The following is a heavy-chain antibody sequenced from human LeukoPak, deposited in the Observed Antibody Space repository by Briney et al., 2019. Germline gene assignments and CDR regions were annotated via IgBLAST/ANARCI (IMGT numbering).Heavy chain of an antibody. J-gene: IGHJ3*02. CDR2: IIPIFGTA. CDR3: AADRYCSSTSCLDVFDI. CDR1: GGTFSSYA. V-gene: IGHV1-69*05. Sequence: SVKVSCKASGGTFSSYAISWVRQAPGQGLEWMGGIIPIFGTANYAQKFQERVTINRDMSTSTAYMELSSLRSEDTAVYYCAADRYCSSTSCLDVFDIWGQGTMVTVSS. D-gene: IGHD2-2*01.